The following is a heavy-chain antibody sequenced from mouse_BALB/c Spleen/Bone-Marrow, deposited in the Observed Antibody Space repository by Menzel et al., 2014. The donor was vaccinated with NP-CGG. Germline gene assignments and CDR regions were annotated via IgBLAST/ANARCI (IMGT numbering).Heavy chain of an antibody. CDR3: ARSHGNCWYFDV. CDR1: GISITTGNYR. Sequence: EVMLVESGPGLVEPSQTVSLTCTVTGISITTGNYRWSWIRQFPGNKLEWVGYIYSSGTITYNPSLTSRTTITRDTSKSQFFLEMNSLTAEDTATYYCARSHGNCWYFDVWGAGTTVTVSS. V-gene: IGHV3-5*02. D-gene: IGHD2-1*01. J-gene: IGHJ1*01. CDR2: IYSSGTI.